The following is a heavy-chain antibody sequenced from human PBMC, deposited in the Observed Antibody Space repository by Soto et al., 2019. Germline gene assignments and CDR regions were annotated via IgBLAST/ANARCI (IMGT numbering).Heavy chain of an antibody. Sequence: SGPTLVNPTETLTLTCNISGFTLTTGIMGVSWMRQAPGKALDWLANFFSDVERSYSPSLQRRLTLSSESSGTQVILSMTDMGTVGAATYFCARVNGASSSHYYGLDARGQGTTVTVS. J-gene: IGHJ6*02. V-gene: IGHV2-26*03. CDR2: FFSDVER. CDR3: ARVNGASSSHYYGLDA. D-gene: IGHD4-17*01. CDR1: GFTLTTGIMG.